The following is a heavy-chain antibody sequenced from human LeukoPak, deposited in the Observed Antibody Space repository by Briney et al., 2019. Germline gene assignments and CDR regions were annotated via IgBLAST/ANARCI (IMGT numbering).Heavy chain of an antibody. CDR3: ARVHGGYSYANWFDP. CDR2: IIPIFGTA. CDR1: GGTFSSYA. V-gene: IGHV1-69*05. J-gene: IGHJ5*02. Sequence: SVKVSCKASGGTFSSYAISWVRQAPGQGLEWMGGIIPIFGTANYAQKFQGRVTITTDESTSTAYMELSSLRSEDTAVYYCARVHGGYSYANWFDPWGQGTLVTVSS. D-gene: IGHD5-18*01.